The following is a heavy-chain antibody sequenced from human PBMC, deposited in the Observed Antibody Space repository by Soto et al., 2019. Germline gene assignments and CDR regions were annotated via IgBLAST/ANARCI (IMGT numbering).Heavy chain of an antibody. V-gene: IGHV1-2*04. CDR2: INPNSGGT. J-gene: IGHJ4*02. D-gene: IGHD6-19*01. CDR3: ARESGDSSGSYPY. CDR1: GYTFTGYY. Sequence: GASVKVSCKASGYTFTGYYMHWVRQAPGQGLEWMGWINPNSGGTNYAQKFQGWVTMTRDTSISTAYMELSRLRSDDTAVYYCARESGDSSGSYPYWGQGTLVTVSS.